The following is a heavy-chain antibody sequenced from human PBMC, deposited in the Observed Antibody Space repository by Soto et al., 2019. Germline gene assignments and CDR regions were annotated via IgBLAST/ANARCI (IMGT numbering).Heavy chain of an antibody. V-gene: IGHV3-11*06. Sequence: QVQLVESGGGLVKPAGSLRLSCAASGFTFSDYYMSWIRQAPGKGLEWISYISSSGNYADYADSMKGRFSISRDNAKNSLDLQVHSLRAEDTAVYYCARSSGSYWLEFDYWGQGTLVTVSS. D-gene: IGHD3-10*01. J-gene: IGHJ4*02. CDR3: ARSSGSYWLEFDY. CDR1: GFTFSDYY. CDR2: ISSSGNYA.